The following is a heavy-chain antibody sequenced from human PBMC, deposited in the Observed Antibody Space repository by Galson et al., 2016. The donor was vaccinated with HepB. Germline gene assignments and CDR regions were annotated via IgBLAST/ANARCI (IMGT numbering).Heavy chain of an antibody. CDR2: MFFTGTT. CDR1: GGSVGSGGYY. V-gene: IGHV4-31*03. D-gene: IGHD5-18*01. CDR3: ARGHRAIVPIDS. J-gene: IGHJ4*02. Sequence: TLSLTCTVSGGSVGSGGYYWSWIRQRSGKGLEWIGHMFFTGTTYYNPSLTSRVSMSVDTSANQFSLRLRSVTAADTAVYYCARGHRAIVPIDSWGQGSLVTVSS.